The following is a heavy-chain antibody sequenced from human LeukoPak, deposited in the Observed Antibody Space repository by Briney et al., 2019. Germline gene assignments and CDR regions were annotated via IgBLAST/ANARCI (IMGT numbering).Heavy chain of an antibody. CDR3: TTTYSSGWFFSRGRPY. CDR1: GFTVSSNY. CDR2: VYSGGST. Sequence: GGSLRLSCAASGFTVSSNYINWVRQAPGKGLEWVSVVYSGGSTYYADSVKGRFTISRDNSKNTLYLQMNSLKTEDTAVYYCTTTYSSGWFFSRGRPYWGQGTLVTVSS. V-gene: IGHV3-53*01. J-gene: IGHJ4*02. D-gene: IGHD6-19*01.